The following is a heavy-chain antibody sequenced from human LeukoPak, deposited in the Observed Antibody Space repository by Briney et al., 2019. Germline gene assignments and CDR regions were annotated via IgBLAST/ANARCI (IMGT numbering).Heavy chain of an antibody. D-gene: IGHD5-12*01. Sequence: PSETLSLTCAVYGGSFSGYYWSWIRQPPGKGLEWIGEINHSGSTNYNPSLKSRVTISVDTSKNQFSLKLSSVTAADTAVYYCARYRGGSGYHFDYWGQGTLVTVSS. CDR2: INHSGST. CDR1: GGSFSGYY. J-gene: IGHJ4*02. CDR3: ARYRGGSGYHFDY. V-gene: IGHV4-34*01.